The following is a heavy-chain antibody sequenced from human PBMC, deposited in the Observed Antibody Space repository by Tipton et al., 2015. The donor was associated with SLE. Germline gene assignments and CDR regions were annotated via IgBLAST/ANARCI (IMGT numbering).Heavy chain of an antibody. J-gene: IGHJ3*01. Sequence: GSLRLSCVAPGFTLSVYTMNWVRQAPGKGLEWVSFISSTSSYTFYADSVKGRFTISRDNAKNSLFLQMNSLRAEDTAVYYCARVATGVNAFDFWGQGTLVTVSS. V-gene: IGHV3-21*01. CDR1: GFTLSVYT. CDR2: ISSTSSYT. D-gene: IGHD7-27*01. CDR3: ARVATGVNAFDF.